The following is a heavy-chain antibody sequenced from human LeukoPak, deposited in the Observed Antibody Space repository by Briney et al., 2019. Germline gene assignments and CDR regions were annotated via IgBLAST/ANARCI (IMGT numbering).Heavy chain of an antibody. CDR1: GFTFSSYS. D-gene: IGHD3-22*01. CDR3: ARDPPSYYYDSSGSLTFDY. CDR2: ISSSSSYI. J-gene: IGHJ4*02. V-gene: IGHV3-21*01. Sequence: GGSLRLSCAASGFTFSSYSMNWVRQAPGKGLEWVSSISSSSSYIYYADSVEGRFTISRDNAKNSLYLQMNSLRAEDTAVYYCARDPPSYYYDSSGSLTFDYWGQGTLVTVSS.